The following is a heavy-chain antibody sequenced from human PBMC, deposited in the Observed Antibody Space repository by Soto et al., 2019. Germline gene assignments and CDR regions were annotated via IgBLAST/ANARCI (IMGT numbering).Heavy chain of an antibody. D-gene: IGHD5-18*01. CDR1: GFTFSSYW. CDR3: ASEVLYRSGYSYGPDFDY. CDR2: INSDGSST. Sequence: GGSLRLSCAAPGFTFSSYWMHWVRQAPGKGLVWVSRINSDGSSTSYADSVKGRFTISRDNAKNTLYLQMNSLRAEDTAVYYCASEVLYRSGYSYGPDFDYWGQGTLVTVSS. V-gene: IGHV3-74*01. J-gene: IGHJ4*02.